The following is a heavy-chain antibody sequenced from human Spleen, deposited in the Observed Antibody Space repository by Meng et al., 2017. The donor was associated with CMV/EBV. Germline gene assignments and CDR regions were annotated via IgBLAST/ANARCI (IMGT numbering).Heavy chain of an antibody. V-gene: IGHV1-2*02. Sequence: ASVKVSCKASGYTFTGYYMFWVRQAPGQGLEWMGWINPNSGGTNYAQNFQGRVTMTRDTSISTAYMELSRLRSDDTAVYYCARGLGCSSASCNYYYGLDVWGQGTMVTVSS. D-gene: IGHD2-2*01. CDR1: GYTFTGYY. CDR2: INPNSGGT. CDR3: ARGLGCSSASCNYYYGLDV. J-gene: IGHJ6*02.